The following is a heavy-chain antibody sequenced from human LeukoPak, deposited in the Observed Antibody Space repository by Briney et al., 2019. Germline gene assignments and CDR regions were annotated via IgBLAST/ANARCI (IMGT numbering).Heavy chain of an antibody. CDR1: GYTFTGYY. CDR3: ASTSAVAGIGPFDY. D-gene: IGHD6-19*01. Sequence: ASVKVSCKASGYTFTGYYMHWVRQAPGQGLEWMGWISAYNGNTNYAQKLQGRVTMTTDTSTSTAYMELRSLRSDDTAVYYCASTSAVAGIGPFDYWGQGTLVTVSS. V-gene: IGHV1-18*04. J-gene: IGHJ4*02. CDR2: ISAYNGNT.